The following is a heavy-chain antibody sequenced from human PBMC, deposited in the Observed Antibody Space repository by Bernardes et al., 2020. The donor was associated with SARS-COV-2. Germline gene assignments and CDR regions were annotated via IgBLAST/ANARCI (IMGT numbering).Heavy chain of an antibody. D-gene: IGHD3-10*01. V-gene: IGHV3-23*01. CDR2: ILGSGGDT. CDR1: GFSFSAYA. J-gene: IGHJ4*02. CDR3: ARVARSGDSSRDH. Sequence: GGSLRLSCAASGFSFSAYAMTWVRRAPGQGLDWVSSILGSGGDTYYADSVKGRFTISRDNSKNTLYLQMNSLRADDTAVYYCARVARSGDSSRDHWGQGTLVTVSS.